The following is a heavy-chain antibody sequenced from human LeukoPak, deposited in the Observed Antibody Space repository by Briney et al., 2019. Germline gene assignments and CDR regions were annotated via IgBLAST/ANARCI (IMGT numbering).Heavy chain of an antibody. D-gene: IGHD3-10*01. V-gene: IGHV1-8*01. CDR3: ARGMVRGDYYYYYGMDV. CDR2: MNPNSGNT. CDR1: GYTFTSYD. Sequence: ASVKVSCKASGYTFTSYDINWVRQATGQGLEWMGWMNPNSGNTGYAQKFQGRVTMTRHTSISTAYMELSSLRSEDTAVYYRARGMVRGDYYYYYGMDVWGQGTTVTVSS. J-gene: IGHJ6*02.